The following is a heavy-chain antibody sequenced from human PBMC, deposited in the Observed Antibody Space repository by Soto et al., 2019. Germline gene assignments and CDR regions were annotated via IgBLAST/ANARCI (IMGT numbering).Heavy chain of an antibody. D-gene: IGHD5-12*01. J-gene: IGHJ3*02. Sequence: HVQLVQSGAEVKKPGASLKVSCKASGYTFISYGVSWVRQAPGQGLEWLGWISPYNGNTNHAQKFQGRITMTTDTSTSPFDMDLRSLRTDNTAVYSCARDQTIWLTEAFDIWGQGTMVVVSS. CDR3: ARDQTIWLTEAFDI. V-gene: IGHV1-18*01. CDR2: ISPYNGNT. CDR1: GYTFISYG.